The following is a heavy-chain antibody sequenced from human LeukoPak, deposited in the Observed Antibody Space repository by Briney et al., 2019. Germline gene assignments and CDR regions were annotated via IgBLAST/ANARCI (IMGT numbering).Heavy chain of an antibody. CDR3: ARGARGIAAAGTHYYYYYGMDV. D-gene: IGHD6-13*01. CDR2: IYTSGTT. CDR1: GGSISSYY. J-gene: IGHJ6*02. Sequence: NPSETLSLTFTVSGGSISSYYWSWIRQPAGKGLEWIGRIYTSGTTNYNPSLKSRVTMSVDTSKNQFSLKLSSVTAADTAVYYCARGARGIAAAGTHYYYYYGMDVWGQGTTVTVSS. V-gene: IGHV4-4*07.